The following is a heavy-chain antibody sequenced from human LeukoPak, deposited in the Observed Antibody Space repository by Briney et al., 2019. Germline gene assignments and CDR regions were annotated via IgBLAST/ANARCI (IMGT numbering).Heavy chain of an antibody. CDR2: ISAYNGNT. D-gene: IGHD2-21*01. CDR1: GYTFTSYG. J-gene: IGHJ1*01. Sequence: ASVKVSCKASGYTFTSYGISWVRQAPGQGLEWMGWISAYNGNTNYAQKLQGRVTMTTDTSTSTAYMELRSLRSEDTAVYYCARDQEAYCGGDCYSVFQHWGQGTLVTVSS. V-gene: IGHV1-18*01. CDR3: ARDQEAYCGGDCYSVFQH.